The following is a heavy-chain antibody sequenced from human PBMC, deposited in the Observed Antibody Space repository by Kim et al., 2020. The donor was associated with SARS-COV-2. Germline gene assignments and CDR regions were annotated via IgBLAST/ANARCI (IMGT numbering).Heavy chain of an antibody. CDR3: AKGLGGLILTGYYTEY. Sequence: GGSLRLSCAASGFTFSSYAMSWIRQAPGKGLEWVSAISGSGGSTYYADSVKGRFTISRDNSKNTLYLQMNSLRAEDTAVYYCAKGLGGLILTGYYTEYWGEGTLVTVSS. CDR2: ISGSGGST. V-gene: IGHV3-23*01. J-gene: IGHJ4*02. D-gene: IGHD3-9*01. CDR1: GFTFSSYA.